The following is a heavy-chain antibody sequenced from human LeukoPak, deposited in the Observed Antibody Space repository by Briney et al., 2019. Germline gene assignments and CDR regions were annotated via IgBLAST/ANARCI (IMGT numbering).Heavy chain of an antibody. V-gene: IGHV4-4*07. Sequence: ASETLSLTCTVSGGSISGYYWSWIRQPAGKGLEWIGRIYTSGSTNYNPSLKSRVTMSLDTSKSQFSLKLSSVTAADTAVYYCARATGYSSGWWDYFDYWGQGTLVTVSS. CDR2: IYTSGST. D-gene: IGHD6-19*01. CDR3: ARATGYSSGWWDYFDY. J-gene: IGHJ4*02. CDR1: GGSISGYY.